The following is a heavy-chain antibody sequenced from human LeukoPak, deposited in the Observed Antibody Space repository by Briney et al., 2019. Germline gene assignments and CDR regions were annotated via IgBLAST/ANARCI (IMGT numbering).Heavy chain of an antibody. CDR3: ARDRVTTPWNYYYGMDV. CDR1: GFTFSNYA. CDR2: ISGSGDNT. V-gene: IGHV3-23*01. Sequence: GGSLRLSCAASGFTFSNYAMSWVRQAPGKGLEWVSTISGSGDNTYYADSVKGRFTISRDNSKNTLYLQMNSLRAEDTAVYYCARDRVTTPWNYYYGMDVWGQGTTVTVSS. D-gene: IGHD4-11*01. J-gene: IGHJ6*02.